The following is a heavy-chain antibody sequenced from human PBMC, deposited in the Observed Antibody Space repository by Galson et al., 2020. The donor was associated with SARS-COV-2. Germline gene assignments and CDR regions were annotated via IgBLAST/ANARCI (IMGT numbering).Heavy chain of an antibody. CDR3: ARDYYDSSGYSTNGMDV. D-gene: IGHD3-22*01. CDR2: ISYDGRNK. J-gene: IGHJ6*02. Sequence: GSLRLSCAASGFTFSRYAVHWVRQAPGKGLEWVAVISYDGRNKHYADSVKGRFTISRDNSKNTLYLQMNSLRPEDTGVYSCARDYYDSSGYSTNGMDVWGQGTPVSVSS. CDR1: GFTFSRYA. V-gene: IGHV3-30*04.